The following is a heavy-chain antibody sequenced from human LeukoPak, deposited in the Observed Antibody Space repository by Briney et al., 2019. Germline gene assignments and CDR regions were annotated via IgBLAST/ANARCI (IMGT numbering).Heavy chain of an antibody. CDR3: ARDGGNGYSGYVEGSWFDP. CDR1: GGSISSSSYY. V-gene: IGHV4-39*07. CDR2: IYYSGST. Sequence: PSETLSLTCTVSGGSISSSSYYWGWIRQPPGKGLEWIGSIYYSGSTYYNPSLKSRVTISVDTSKNQFSLKLSSVTAADTAVYYCARDGGNGYSGYVEGSWFDPWGQGTLVTVSS. D-gene: IGHD5-12*01. J-gene: IGHJ5*02.